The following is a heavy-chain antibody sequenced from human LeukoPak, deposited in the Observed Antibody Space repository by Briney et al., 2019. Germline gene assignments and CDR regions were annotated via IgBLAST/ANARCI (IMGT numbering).Heavy chain of an antibody. D-gene: IGHD5-12*01. V-gene: IGHV3-21*01. Sequence: KPGGSLRLSCAASGFTFSSYSMNWVRQAPGKGLEWVSSISSSSSYIYYADSVKGRFTISRDNAKNSLYLQMNSLRAEDTAVYYCARDGGYENTYYFDYWGQGTLVTVSS. CDR2: ISSSSSYI. J-gene: IGHJ4*02. CDR3: ARDGGYENTYYFDY. CDR1: GFTFSSYS.